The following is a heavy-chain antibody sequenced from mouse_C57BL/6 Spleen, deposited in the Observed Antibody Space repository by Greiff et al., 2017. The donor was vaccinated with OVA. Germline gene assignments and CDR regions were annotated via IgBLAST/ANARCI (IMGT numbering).Heavy chain of an antibody. J-gene: IGHJ4*01. CDR1: GFTFSSYG. CDR2: ISSGGSYT. CDR3: ARGYYGSWDYYAMDY. D-gene: IGHD1-1*01. V-gene: IGHV5-6*01. Sequence: EVKLVESGGDLVKPGGSLKLSCAASGFTFSSYGMSWVRQTPDKRLEWVATISSGGSYTYYPDSVKGRFTISRDNAKNTLYLQMSSLKSEDTAMYYCARGYYGSWDYYAMDYWGQGTSVTVSS.